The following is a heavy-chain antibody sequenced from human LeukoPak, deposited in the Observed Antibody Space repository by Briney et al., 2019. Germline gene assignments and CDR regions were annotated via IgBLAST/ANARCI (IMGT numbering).Heavy chain of an antibody. CDR3: ARGGRRGYSYGSRDFDY. V-gene: IGHV3-7*01. J-gene: IGHJ4*02. Sequence: GGSLRLSCAASGFTFSSYWMSWVRQAPGKGLEWVANIKQDGSEEYYVDSVKGRFTISRDNAKNSLYLQMNSLRAEDTAVYYCARGGRRGYSYGSRDFDYWGQGTLVTVSS. D-gene: IGHD5-18*01. CDR2: IKQDGSEE. CDR1: GFTFSSYW.